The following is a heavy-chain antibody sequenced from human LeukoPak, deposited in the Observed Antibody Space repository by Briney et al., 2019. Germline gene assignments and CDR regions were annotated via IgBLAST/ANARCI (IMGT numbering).Heavy chain of an antibody. Sequence: GGSLRLSCAASGFTFSSYWMHWVRQAPGKGLVWVSRINTDGSSTSYADSVKGRFTISRDNAKNTLYLQMNSLRAEDTAVYYCARARGMEWLLIPPNYYYMDVWGKGTTVTVSS. CDR2: INTDGSST. CDR1: GFTFSSYW. D-gene: IGHD3-3*01. J-gene: IGHJ6*03. V-gene: IGHV3-74*01. CDR3: ARARGMEWLLIPPNYYYMDV.